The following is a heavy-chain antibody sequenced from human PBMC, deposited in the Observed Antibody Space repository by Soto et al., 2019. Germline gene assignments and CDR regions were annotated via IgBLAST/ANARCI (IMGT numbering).Heavy chain of an antibody. CDR3: VSLYYDFRTGYNGMDV. J-gene: IGHJ6*02. V-gene: IGHV3-64D*06. Sequence: GVSQRLCCSGSGCNFRGAMHWGSQDKGKGLEYVSAIGSNGDKIYYVDSVKGRFTISRDNSKNTLYLQMTSLRPEDTAVYYCVSLYYDFRTGYNGMDVWSQRTTVPVSS. CDR1: GCNFRGA. CDR2: IGSNGDKI. D-gene: IGHD3-3*01.